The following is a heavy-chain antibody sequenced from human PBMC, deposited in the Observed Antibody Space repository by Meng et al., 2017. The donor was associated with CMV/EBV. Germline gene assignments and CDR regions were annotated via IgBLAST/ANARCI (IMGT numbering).Heavy chain of an antibody. J-gene: IGHJ4*02. Sequence: QGQWVQLGAWVKRPGASVTVSCKASGYTFTGYYMHWVRQAPGQGLEWMGWINPNSGGTNYAQKFQGRVTMTRDTSISTAYMELSRLRSDDTAVYYCARVQVRGEMATPAGYWGQGTLVTVSS. D-gene: IGHD5-24*01. CDR3: ARVQVRGEMATPAGY. CDR1: GYTFTGYY. CDR2: INPNSGGT. V-gene: IGHV1-2*02.